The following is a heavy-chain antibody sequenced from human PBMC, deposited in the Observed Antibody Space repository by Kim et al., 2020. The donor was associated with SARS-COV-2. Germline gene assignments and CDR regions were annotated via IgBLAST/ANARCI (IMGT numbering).Heavy chain of an antibody. CDR2: IYSGGST. V-gene: IGHV3-53*04. CDR1: GFTVSSNY. Sequence: GGSLRLSCAASGFTVSSNYMSWVRQAPGKGLEWVSVIYSGGSTYYADSVKGRFTISRHNSKNTLYLQMNSLRAEDTAVYYCARHPHSSGWADTAYYYGMDVWGQGTTVTVSS. D-gene: IGHD6-19*01. CDR3: ARHPHSSGWADTAYYYGMDV. J-gene: IGHJ6*02.